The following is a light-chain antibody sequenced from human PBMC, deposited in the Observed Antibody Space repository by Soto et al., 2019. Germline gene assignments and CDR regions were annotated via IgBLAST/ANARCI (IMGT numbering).Light chain of an antibody. CDR3: QQYGSSPRFT. CDR2: GAS. Sequence: EIVLTQSPGTLSLSPGETATLACRASQSIRSSYLAWYQQKPGQAPRLLIYGASSRATGIPDRFSGSGSGTDFTLTISILEPEDFAVYYCQQYGSSPRFTFGPGTKVDIK. J-gene: IGKJ3*01. V-gene: IGKV3-20*01. CDR1: QSIRSSY.